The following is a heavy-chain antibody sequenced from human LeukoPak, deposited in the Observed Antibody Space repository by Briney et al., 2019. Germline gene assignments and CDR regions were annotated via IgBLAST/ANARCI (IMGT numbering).Heavy chain of an antibody. CDR1: GDSVSSNSVA. V-gene: IGHV6-1*01. CDR2: TYYRAKLYN. J-gene: IGHJ2*01. Sequence: SQTLSLTCAISGDSVSSNSVAWNCIRQSPSRGLECLGRTYYRAKLYNDYAVSVKSRVTINQDTSQNQFSMQLNSVTPEDTAVYYCARVRVRGVTLDWYFDLWGRGTLVTVSS. CDR3: ARVRVRGVTLDWYFDL. D-gene: IGHD3-10*01.